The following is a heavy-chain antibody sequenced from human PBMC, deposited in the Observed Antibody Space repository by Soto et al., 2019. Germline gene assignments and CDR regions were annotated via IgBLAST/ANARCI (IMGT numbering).Heavy chain of an antibody. J-gene: IGHJ6*02. CDR1: GGSISNYY. CDR2: IYYSGST. D-gene: IGHD3-10*01. CDR3: ARDFEATMVRGVIIAYYYYGMDV. Sequence: SETLSLTCTVSGGSISNYYWSWIRQPPGKGLGWIGDIYYSGSTNYNPSLKSRVTMSVDTSKNQFSLKLSSVTAADTAVYYCARDFEATMVRGVIIAYYYYGMDVWGQGTTVTV. V-gene: IGHV4-59*12.